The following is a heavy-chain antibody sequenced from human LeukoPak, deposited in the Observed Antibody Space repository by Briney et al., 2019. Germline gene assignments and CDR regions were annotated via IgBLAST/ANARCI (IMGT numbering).Heavy chain of an antibody. J-gene: IGHJ4*02. V-gene: IGHV3-7*03. CDR1: GFTFSRYW. D-gene: IGHD6-19*01. Sequence: PGGSLRLSCVASGFTFSRYWMTWVRQAPGKGLEWVATLIQDGGEKHYVDSVKGRFTISRDNAKNSVYLQMNSLRAEDTGVYYCASWGSVAGQRALDYWGQGSLVTVSS. CDR2: LIQDGGEK. CDR3: ASWGSVAGQRALDY.